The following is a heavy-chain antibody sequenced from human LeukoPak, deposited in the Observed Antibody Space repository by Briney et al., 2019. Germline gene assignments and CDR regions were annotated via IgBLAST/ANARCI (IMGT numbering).Heavy chain of an antibody. CDR1: GFTFSSYA. V-gene: IGHV3-30*04. Sequence: GGSLRLSCAASGFTFSSYAVHWVRQAPGKGLEWVTVISYDGSDKYYADSVKGRFTISRDNSKNTLYLQMNSLRTEDTAVHYCAKRSFCRSGSCYSFGFDYWGQGTLVTVSS. D-gene: IGHD2-15*01. CDR3: AKRSFCRSGSCYSFGFDY. J-gene: IGHJ4*02. CDR2: ISYDGSDK.